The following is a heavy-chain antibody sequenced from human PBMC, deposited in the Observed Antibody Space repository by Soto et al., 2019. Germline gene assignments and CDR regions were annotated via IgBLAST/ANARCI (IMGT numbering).Heavy chain of an antibody. Sequence: GESLKISCKGSGYSFTSYWIGWVRQMPGKGLEWMGIIYPGDSDTRYSPSFQGQVTISADKSIRTAYLQWSSLKASDTAMYYCARLVGYGDSSYYYDGMDVWGQGTTFTVT. CDR3: ARLVGYGDSSYYYDGMDV. CDR1: GYSFTSYW. J-gene: IGHJ6*02. V-gene: IGHV5-51*01. CDR2: IYPGDSDT. D-gene: IGHD4-17*01.